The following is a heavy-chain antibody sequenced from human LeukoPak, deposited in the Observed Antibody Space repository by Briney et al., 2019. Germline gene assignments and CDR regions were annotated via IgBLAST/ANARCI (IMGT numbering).Heavy chain of an antibody. V-gene: IGHV5-51*01. Sequence: GESLKISCKGSGYSFTSYWIGWVRLMPGKGLKWMGIIYPGDSDTRYSPSFQGQVTISADKSISTAYLQWSSLTASDTAMYYCATNNRGTGYYYMDLWGKGTTVTVSS. CDR3: ATNNRGTGYYYMDL. CDR2: IYPGDSDT. J-gene: IGHJ6*03. D-gene: IGHD3-10*01. CDR1: GYSFTSYW.